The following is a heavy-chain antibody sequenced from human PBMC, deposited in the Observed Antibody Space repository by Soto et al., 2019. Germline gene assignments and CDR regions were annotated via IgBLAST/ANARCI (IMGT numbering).Heavy chain of an antibody. V-gene: IGHV1-3*01. CDR2: INAGNGNT. Sequence: ASVKVSCKASGYTFTSYAMHWVRQAPGQRLEWMGWINAGNGNTKYSQKFQGRVTITRDTSASTAYMELSSLRSEDTAVYYCARDRYYDFWSGSYRGWFDPWGQGTLVTVSS. D-gene: IGHD3-3*01. J-gene: IGHJ5*02. CDR1: GYTFTSYA. CDR3: ARDRYYDFWSGSYRGWFDP.